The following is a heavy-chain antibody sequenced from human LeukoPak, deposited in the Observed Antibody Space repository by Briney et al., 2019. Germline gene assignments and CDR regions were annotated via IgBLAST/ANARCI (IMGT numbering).Heavy chain of an antibody. CDR3: ARAKRETSTRPWTSGMDV. J-gene: IGHJ6*02. D-gene: IGHD3/OR15-3a*01. V-gene: IGHV3-13*01. Sequence: GGSPRLSCAASGFTLSDYDIHWVRQAIGKGLDWVSGLGSAGDKYHAGSERGRFTISREDAENSVYLQMNGLRPEDTAIYYCARAKRETSTRPWTSGMDVWGQGTTVTVSS. CDR1: GFTLSDYD. CDR2: LGSAGDK.